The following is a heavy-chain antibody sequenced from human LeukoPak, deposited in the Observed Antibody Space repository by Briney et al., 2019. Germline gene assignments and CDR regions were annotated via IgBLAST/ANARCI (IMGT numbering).Heavy chain of an antibody. CDR2: IYYSGST. V-gene: IGHV4-31*03. CDR3: ARDHCSGGSCYTPY. Sequence: SQTLSLTCTVSGGSISSGGYYCSWIRQHPGKGLEWFGYIYYSGSTYYNPSLKSRVTISVDTSKNQFSLKLSSVTAADTAVYYCARDHCSGGSCYTPYWGQGTLVTVSS. CDR1: GGSISSGGYY. J-gene: IGHJ4*02. D-gene: IGHD2-15*01.